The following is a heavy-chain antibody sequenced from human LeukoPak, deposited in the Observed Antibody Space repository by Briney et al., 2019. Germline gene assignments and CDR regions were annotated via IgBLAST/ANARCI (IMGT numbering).Heavy chain of an antibody. V-gene: IGHV1-18*01. CDR1: GYTFTSYG. J-gene: IGHJ4*02. Sequence: ASVKVSCKASGYTFTSYGINWVQQAPGQGLEWMGLISAYNGNTNYAQKLQGRVTMTTDTSTSTAYMELRSLRSDDTAVYYCARGDYYGSGTYYKKTVDYWGQGTLVTVSS. D-gene: IGHD3-10*01. CDR2: ISAYNGNT. CDR3: ARGDYYGSGTYYKKTVDY.